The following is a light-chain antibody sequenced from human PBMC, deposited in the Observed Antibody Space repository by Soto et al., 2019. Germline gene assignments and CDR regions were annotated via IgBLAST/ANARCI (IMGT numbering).Light chain of an antibody. CDR1: SSDFGAPYY. CDR3: ESCDGSVTTTV. V-gene: IGLV1-40*01. CDR2: GIT. J-gene: IGLJ2*01. Sequence: QSVLTQPASVSGAPGQRVTISCTGTSSDFGAPYYALWYQHHPGTAPKLLIYGITNRPSGVPDRFSGSKSGTPAPLTITGLQPDEEGDYYCESCDGSVTTTVFGAGTKLTVL.